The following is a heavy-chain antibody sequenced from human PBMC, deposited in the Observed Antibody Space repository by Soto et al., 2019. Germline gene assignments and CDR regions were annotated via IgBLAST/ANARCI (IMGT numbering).Heavy chain of an antibody. J-gene: IGHJ3*02. CDR2: IHYSGST. CDR1: GGSVSGSSFY. V-gene: IGHV4-39*01. Sequence: SETLSLTCTVSGGSVSGSSFYWGWIRQPPGKGLEWIGSIHYSGSTYYNPSLKSRVTISVDTSKNQFSLKLNSVTAADTAVYYCARNDAFDIWGQGTMVTVSS. CDR3: ARNDAFDI.